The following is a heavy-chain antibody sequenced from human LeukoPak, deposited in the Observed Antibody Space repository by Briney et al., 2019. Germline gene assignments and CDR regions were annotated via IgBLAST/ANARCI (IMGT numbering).Heavy chain of an antibody. CDR2: INPNIDDR. Sequence: ASAKVSCKASGYTLTSYHISWVRQAPGQGLEWMGWINPNIDDRGYAQKFQGRLIITSDTSISTAYMELGSPRSEDTAVYYCARDRIWNDAVHDPFDIWGQGTMVTVSS. D-gene: IGHD1-1*01. CDR1: GYTLTSYH. CDR3: ARDRIWNDAVHDPFDI. V-gene: IGHV1-8*03. J-gene: IGHJ3*02.